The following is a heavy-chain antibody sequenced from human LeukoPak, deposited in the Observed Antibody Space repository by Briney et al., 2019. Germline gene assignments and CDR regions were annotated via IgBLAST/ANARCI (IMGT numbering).Heavy chain of an antibody. Sequence: GGSLRLSCEASGFTFSNYGMHWVRQAPGKGLEWVAVIWFDGTNNHYANSVKGRFTISRDNSKNTLYLQMGSLRAEDMAVYYCARDLYEYSSSPWRPGDYWGQGTLVTVSS. CDR1: GFTFSNYG. J-gene: IGHJ4*02. D-gene: IGHD6-6*01. V-gene: IGHV3-33*01. CDR3: ARDLYEYSSSPWRPGDY. CDR2: IWFDGTNN.